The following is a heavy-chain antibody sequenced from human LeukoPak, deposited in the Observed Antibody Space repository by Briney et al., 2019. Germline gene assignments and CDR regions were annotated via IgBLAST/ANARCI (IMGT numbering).Heavy chain of an antibody. J-gene: IGHJ6*02. D-gene: IGHD1-26*01. CDR1: GFTVSSNY. CDR3: PRDFASGSYSSYYYGMAV. Sequence: GGSLRLSCAASGFTVSSNYMSWVRQAPGKGLEWVSVIYSGGSTYYADSVKGRFTISRDNSKNTLYLQMNSLRAEDTAVYYCPRDFASGSYSSYYYGMAVWGQGTTATASS. CDR2: IYSGGST. V-gene: IGHV3-53*01.